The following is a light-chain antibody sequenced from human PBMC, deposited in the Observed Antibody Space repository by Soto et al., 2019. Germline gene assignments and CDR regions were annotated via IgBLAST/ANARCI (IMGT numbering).Light chain of an antibody. Sequence: EIVMSQSPATRSVSPGERATLSCRASQSVSSNLAWYQQKPGQAPRLLIYGASTRATGIPARFSGSGSGTEFTLTISSLQPEDFAVYYCQQYNNWPPWTFGQGTKVDIK. CDR3: QQYNNWPPWT. CDR2: GAS. CDR1: QSVSSN. V-gene: IGKV3-15*01. J-gene: IGKJ1*01.